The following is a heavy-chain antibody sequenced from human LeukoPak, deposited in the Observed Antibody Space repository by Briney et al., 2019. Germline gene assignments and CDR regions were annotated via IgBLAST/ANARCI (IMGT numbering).Heavy chain of an antibody. Sequence: PGGSLRLSCAASGFTFSNAWMSWVRQAPGKGLEWVGRIKSKTDGGTTDYAAPVKGRFTISRDDSKNTLYLQMNSLKTEDTAVYYCTTEHYDSSGNYFGYWGPGTLVTVSS. CDR1: GFTFSNAW. J-gene: IGHJ4*02. CDR2: IKSKTDGGTT. D-gene: IGHD3-22*01. V-gene: IGHV3-15*01. CDR3: TTEHYDSSGNYFGY.